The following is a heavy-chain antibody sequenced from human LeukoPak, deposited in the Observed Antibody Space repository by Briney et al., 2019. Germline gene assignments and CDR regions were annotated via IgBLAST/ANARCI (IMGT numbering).Heavy chain of an antibody. J-gene: IGHJ2*01. D-gene: IGHD3-9*01. CDR2: ISGSGGST. Sequence: GGSLRLSCAASGFTFSSYAMSWVRQAPGKGLEWVSAISGSGGSTYYADSVKGRFTISRDNSKNTLYLQMNSLRAEDTVVYYCAKDYYDILTSPRYWYFDLWGRGTLVTVSS. V-gene: IGHV3-23*01. CDR1: GFTFSSYA. CDR3: AKDYYDILTSPRYWYFDL.